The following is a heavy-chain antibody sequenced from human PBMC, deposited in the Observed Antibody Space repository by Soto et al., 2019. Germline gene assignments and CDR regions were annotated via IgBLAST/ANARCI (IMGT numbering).Heavy chain of an antibody. CDR3: XXXXXXXSXXXHY. CDR2: ISSTTNYI. J-gene: IGHJ4*02. V-gene: IGHV3-21*06. Sequence: EVQLVESGGGLVKPGGSLRLSCAASGFNFTRYSMNWVRQAPXXXLEWVASISSTTNYIYYGESLKGRLTISRDNAKNSXYLQXNTLXXXXTXVXXXXXXXXXXSXXXHYWGQGTLVTVSS. CDR1: GFNFTRYS.